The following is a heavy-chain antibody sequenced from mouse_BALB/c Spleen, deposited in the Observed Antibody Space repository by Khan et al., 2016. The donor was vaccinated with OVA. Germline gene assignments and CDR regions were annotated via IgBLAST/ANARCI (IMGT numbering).Heavy chain of an antibody. CDR3: AKNYRYDVYFDY. D-gene: IGHD2-14*01. V-gene: IGHV1S136*01. CDR2: IYPFNDDT. Sequence: EVQLQESGPELVKPGASVKMSCAASGYTFTSYVIHWVKQKPGQGLEWIGYIYPFNDDTKYNEKFKGKSTLTSDTSSSTAYMELRSLTSGDSAVYCCAKNYRYDVYFDYWGQGTTLTVSS. CDR1: GYTFTSYV. J-gene: IGHJ2*01.